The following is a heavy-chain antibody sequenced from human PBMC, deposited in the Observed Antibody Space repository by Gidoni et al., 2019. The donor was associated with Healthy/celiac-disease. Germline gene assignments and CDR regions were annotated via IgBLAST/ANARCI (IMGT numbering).Heavy chain of an antibody. CDR2: IYSGGST. CDR3: ARDRGFDSSGYYNWYFDL. J-gene: IGHJ2*01. V-gene: IGHV3-66*01. Sequence: EVQLVESGGGLVQPGGSLRLSCAASGFTVSSNYMSWVRQAPGKGLEWVSVIYSGGSTYYADSVKGRFTISRDNSKNTLYLQMNSLRAEDTAVYYCARDRGFDSSGYYNWYFDLWGRGTLVTVSS. CDR1: GFTVSSNY. D-gene: IGHD3-22*01.